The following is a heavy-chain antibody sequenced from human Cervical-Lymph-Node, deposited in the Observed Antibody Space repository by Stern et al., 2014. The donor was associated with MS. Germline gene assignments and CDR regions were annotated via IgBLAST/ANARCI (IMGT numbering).Heavy chain of an antibody. V-gene: IGHV3-74*01. Sequence: EVQLVESGGGLVQPGGSLRLSCAASGFTFNNYWMHWVRQPLGKGLVWVSRINLDGRGTSYADSVKGRFTISRDNAKNTLYLEMNSLKVDDTAVYYCAREGWNDVYFDYWGQGALVTVSS. J-gene: IGHJ4*02. CDR2: INLDGRGT. CDR3: AREGWNDVYFDY. D-gene: IGHD1-1*01. CDR1: GFTFNNYW.